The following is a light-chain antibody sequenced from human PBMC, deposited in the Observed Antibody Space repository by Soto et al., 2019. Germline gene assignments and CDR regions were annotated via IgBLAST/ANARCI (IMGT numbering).Light chain of an antibody. CDR1: QSVSSN. J-gene: IGKJ5*01. Sequence: EIVMTQSPAILSVSPGERATLSCRASQSVSSNLAWYQQRPGQAPRLLIYDASNRATGIPARFSGGGSGTDFTLTISSLEPEDFAVYYCQQRSNWPITFGQGTRLE. CDR2: DAS. CDR3: QQRSNWPIT. V-gene: IGKV3-11*01.